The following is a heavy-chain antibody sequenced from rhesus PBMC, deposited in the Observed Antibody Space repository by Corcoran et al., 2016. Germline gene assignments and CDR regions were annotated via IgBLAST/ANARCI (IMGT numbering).Heavy chain of an antibody. Sequence: QVQLQESGPGLVKPSETLSLPCAVSGGSIRSNYLSWIRQPPGQGLACIGRIYGSGGSTDYNPSLKSRVTISTDTSKNQFSLKLSSVTAADTAVYYCASQSLAYYNIWTGYPYYFDYWGQGVLVTVSS. CDR3: ASQSLAYYNIWTGYPYYFDY. CDR2: IYGSGGST. D-gene: IGHD3-3*01. J-gene: IGHJ4*01. V-gene: IGHV4-160*01. CDR1: GGSIRSNY.